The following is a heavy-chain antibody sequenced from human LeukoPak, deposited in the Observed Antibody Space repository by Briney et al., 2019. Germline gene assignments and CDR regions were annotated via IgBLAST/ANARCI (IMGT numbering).Heavy chain of an antibody. Sequence: GGSLRLSCAASGFTFSGSAMHWVRQASGKGLEWVGRIRSKANSYATAYAASVKGRFTISRDNSKNTLYLQMNSLRAEDTAVYYCAKDLISSFFDYWGQGTLVTVSS. J-gene: IGHJ4*02. CDR3: AKDLISSFFDY. CDR1: GFTFSGSA. CDR2: IRSKANSYAT. D-gene: IGHD6-13*01. V-gene: IGHV3-73*01.